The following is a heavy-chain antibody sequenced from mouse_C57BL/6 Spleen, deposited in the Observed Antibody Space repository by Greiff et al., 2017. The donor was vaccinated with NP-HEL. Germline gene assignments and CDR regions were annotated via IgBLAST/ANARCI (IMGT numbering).Heavy chain of an antibody. CDR3: ARSRLLLRYPAMDY. CDR2: IDPNSGGT. D-gene: IGHD1-1*01. J-gene: IGHJ4*01. V-gene: IGHV1-72*01. Sequence: VQLQQPGAELVKPGASVKLSCKASGYTFTSYWMHWVKQRPGRGLEWIGRIDPNSGGTKYNEKFKSKATLTVDKPSSTAYMQLSSLTSEDSAVYYSARSRLLLRYPAMDYWGQGTSVTVSS. CDR1: GYTFTSYW.